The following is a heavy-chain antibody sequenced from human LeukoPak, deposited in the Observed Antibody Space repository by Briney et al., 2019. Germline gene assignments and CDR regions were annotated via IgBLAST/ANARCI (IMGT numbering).Heavy chain of an antibody. Sequence: PGGSLRLSCAASGFTFSSYAMHWVRQAPGKGLEWVAVISYDGSNKYYADSVKGRFTISRDNSKNTLYLQMNSLRAEDTAVYYCARDRAYYYDSSGYGGLDYWGQGTLVTVSS. CDR2: ISYDGSNK. CDR3: ARDRAYYYDSSGYGGLDY. V-gene: IGHV3-30-3*01. D-gene: IGHD3-22*01. CDR1: GFTFSSYA. J-gene: IGHJ4*02.